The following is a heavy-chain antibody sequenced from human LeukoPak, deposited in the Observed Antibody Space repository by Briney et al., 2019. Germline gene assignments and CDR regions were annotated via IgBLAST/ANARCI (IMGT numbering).Heavy chain of an antibody. D-gene: IGHD2-2*01. Sequence: PSETLSLTCAVYGGSFSGYYWSWIRQPPGKRLEWIGEINHSGSTNYNPSLKSRVTISVDTSKNQFSLKLSSVTAADTAVYYCARVSCSSTSCYGKTIDYWGQGTLVTVSS. CDR2: INHSGST. J-gene: IGHJ4*02. V-gene: IGHV4-34*01. CDR1: GGSFSGYY. CDR3: ARVSCSSTSCYGKTIDY.